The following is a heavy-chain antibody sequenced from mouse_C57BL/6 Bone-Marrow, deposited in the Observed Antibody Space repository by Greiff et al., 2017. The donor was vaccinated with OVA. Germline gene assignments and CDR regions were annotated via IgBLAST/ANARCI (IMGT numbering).Heavy chain of an antibody. V-gene: IGHV5-6*02. J-gene: IGHJ2*01. CDR1: GFTFSSYG. CDR3: SRHGGTVYLDD. D-gene: IGHD1-1*01. CDR2: ISSGGSYT. Sequence: DVMLVESGGDLVKPGGSLKLSCAASGFTFSSYGMSWVRQTPDKRLEWVATISSGGSYTYYPDSVKGRFTISRDNAKNTLYLQMSRLESEDTDIECCSRHGGTVYLDDWGQGTTLTVSS.